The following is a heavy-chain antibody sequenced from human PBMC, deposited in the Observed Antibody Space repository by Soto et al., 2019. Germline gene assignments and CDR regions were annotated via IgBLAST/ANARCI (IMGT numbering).Heavy chain of an antibody. D-gene: IGHD4-4*01. CDR2: ISYDGSNK. Sequence: PGGSLRLSCATSGFTFSSYAMIWVRQAPGKGLEWVAVISYDGSNKYYADSVKGRFTISRDNSKNTLYLQMNSLRAEDTAVYYCARPLWRDDYNWGYFDLWGRGTLVTVS. CDR3: ARPLWRDDYNWGYFDL. V-gene: IGHV3-30-3*01. CDR1: GFTFSSYA. J-gene: IGHJ2*01.